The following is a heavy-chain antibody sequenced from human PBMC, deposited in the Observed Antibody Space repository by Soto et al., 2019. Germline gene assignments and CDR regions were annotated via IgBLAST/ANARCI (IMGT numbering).Heavy chain of an antibody. CDR3: GRSREGYSYFEH. V-gene: IGHV3-74*01. D-gene: IGHD4-4*01. Sequence: EVQLVESGGGFVQPGGSLRLSCAASGFTCSSYWMHWVRQAPGAGPVWVSRISSDGSNIYYADSVKGRFTVSRDNAKNTLYLQMSSLRADDTAVYYCGRSREGYSYFEHWGQGILVTVSS. J-gene: IGHJ4*02. CDR1: GFTCSSYW. CDR2: ISSDGSNI.